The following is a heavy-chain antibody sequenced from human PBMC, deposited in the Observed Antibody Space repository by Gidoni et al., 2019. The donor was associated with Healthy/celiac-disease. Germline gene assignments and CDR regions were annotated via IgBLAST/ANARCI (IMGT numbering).Heavy chain of an antibody. J-gene: IGHJ4*02. CDR3: ARDPGGYYDSSGFAFDY. V-gene: IGHV6-1*01. Sequence: QVQLQQSGPGLVKPSQTLSLTCAISGDSVSSNSAAWNWIRQSPSRGLEWLGVTYYRSKWYNDYAVSVKSRITINPDTSKNQFSLQLNSVTPEDTAVYYCARDPGGYYDSSGFAFDYWGQGTLVTVSS. CDR1: GDSVSSNSAA. CDR2: TYYRSKWYN. D-gene: IGHD3-22*01.